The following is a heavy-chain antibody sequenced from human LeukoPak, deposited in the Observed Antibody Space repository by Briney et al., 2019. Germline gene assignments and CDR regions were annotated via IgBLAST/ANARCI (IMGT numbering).Heavy chain of an antibody. D-gene: IGHD6-19*01. J-gene: IGHJ4*02. CDR1: GFTFSSYS. CDR2: ISSSSSYI. V-gene: IGHV3-21*01. CDR3: ARVGSGWTLDY. Sequence: GGSVRLSCAASGFTFSSYSINWVRQAPGKGLEWVSSISSSSSYIYYADSVKGRFTISRDNAKNSLYLQMNSLRAEDTAVYYCARVGSGWTLDYWGQGTLVTVSS.